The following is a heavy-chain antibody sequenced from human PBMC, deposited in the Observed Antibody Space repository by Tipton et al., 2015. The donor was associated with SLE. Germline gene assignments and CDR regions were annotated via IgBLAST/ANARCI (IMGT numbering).Heavy chain of an antibody. CDR3: ANLKEGP. V-gene: IGHV4-34*01. CDR1: GGSFSGYY. Sequence: LRLSCAVYGGSFSGYYWSWIRQPPGKGLEWIGEINHSGSTNYNPSLKSRVTISVDTSKNQFSLKLSSVTAADTAVYYCANLKEGPWGQGTLVTVSS. CDR2: INHSGST. J-gene: IGHJ5*02.